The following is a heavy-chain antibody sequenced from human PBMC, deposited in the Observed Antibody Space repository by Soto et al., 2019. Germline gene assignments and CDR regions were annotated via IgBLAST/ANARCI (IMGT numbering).Heavy chain of an antibody. CDR3: ASGPLRYFDWLPGYYYGMDV. Sequence: PSETLSLTCTVSGGSISSGDYYWSWIRQPPGKGLEWIGYIYYSGSTYYNPSLKSRVTISVDTSKNQFSLKLSSVTAADTAVYYCASGPLRYFDWLPGYYYGMDVWAKGPRSPSP. CDR1: GGSISSGDYY. V-gene: IGHV4-30-4*01. CDR2: IYYSGST. D-gene: IGHD3-9*01. J-gene: IGHJ6*02.